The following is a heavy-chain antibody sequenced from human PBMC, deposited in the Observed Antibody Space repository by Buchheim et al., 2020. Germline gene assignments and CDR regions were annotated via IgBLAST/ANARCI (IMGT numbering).Heavy chain of an antibody. J-gene: IGHJ4*02. CDR2: IKSKTDGGTT. Sequence: EVQLVESGGGLVKPGGSLRLSCAASGFTFSNAWMSWVRQAPGKGLEWVGRIKSKTDGGTTDYAAPVKGRFTISRDDSKNQLYLQMNSLKTEDTAVYYCTTETQVYYDFWSGYSRADYWGQGTL. CDR3: TTETQVYYDFWSGYSRADY. D-gene: IGHD3-3*01. CDR1: GFTFSNAW. V-gene: IGHV3-15*01.